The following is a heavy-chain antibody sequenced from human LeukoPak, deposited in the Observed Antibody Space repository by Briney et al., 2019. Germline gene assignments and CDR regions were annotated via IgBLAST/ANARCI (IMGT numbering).Heavy chain of an antibody. J-gene: IGHJ5*01. CDR2: IYYSGST. Sequence: SETLSLTCTVSGGSISSSSYYWGWVRQPPGKGLEWIGSIYYSGSTSYKPSLKSRLTISLDTSKHQFSLKVSSVTAADTAIYYCTRESSSSPDSWGQGTLVTVSS. V-gene: IGHV4-39*01. D-gene: IGHD6-6*01. CDR1: GGSISSSSYY. CDR3: TRESSSSPDS.